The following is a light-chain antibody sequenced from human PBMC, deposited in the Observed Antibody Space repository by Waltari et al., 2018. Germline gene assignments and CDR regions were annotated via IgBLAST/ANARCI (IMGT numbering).Light chain of an antibody. CDR2: GAS. CDR3: QLCVRFPVT. CDR1: QSVGRY. V-gene: IGKV1-39*01. Sequence: EIEMTQSPATLALFAGERATLTCRASQSVGRYVNWYQQKAGKAPRLLIYGASRWPSGIPSRFSGSGSGTDFSLTISSLEPEDFAAYYCQLCVRFPVTFGQGTKVEVK. J-gene: IGKJ1*01.